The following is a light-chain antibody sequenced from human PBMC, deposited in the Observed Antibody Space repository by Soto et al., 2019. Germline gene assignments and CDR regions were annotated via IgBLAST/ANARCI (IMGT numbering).Light chain of an antibody. CDR1: QNINRR. J-gene: IGKJ1*01. CDR3: QQYNNYPWT. V-gene: IGKV1-5*01. Sequence: DIQMTQSPSTLSASVGDRVTITCRASQNINRRLAWYQQKPGKAPNLLIYDASSLESGVPARFSGGGSGTEFTLTISSLQPDDFSPFYCQQYNNYPWTFGQGTKVEIK. CDR2: DAS.